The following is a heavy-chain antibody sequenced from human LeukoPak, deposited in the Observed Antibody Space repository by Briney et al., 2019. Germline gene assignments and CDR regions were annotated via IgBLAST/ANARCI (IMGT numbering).Heavy chain of an antibody. CDR2: ISSASGSI. V-gene: IGHV3-48*04. Sequence: GGSLRLSCAASGFTFSSYSMNWVRQAPGKGLEWVSYISSASGSIYYADSVKGRFTISRDNAKNSLFLQMNSLRAEDTAVYYCARLPAYCSSTSCYYDYWGQGTLVTVSS. D-gene: IGHD2-2*01. CDR1: GFTFSSYS. CDR3: ARLPAYCSSTSCYYDY. J-gene: IGHJ4*02.